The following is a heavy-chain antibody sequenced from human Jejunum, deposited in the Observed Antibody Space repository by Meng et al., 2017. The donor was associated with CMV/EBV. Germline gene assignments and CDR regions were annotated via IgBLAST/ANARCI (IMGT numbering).Heavy chain of an antibody. D-gene: IGHD4-11*01. CDR3: AREDDYRNYFDS. Sequence: ASAFPFRNYPMHWVRQAPGKGLEWVAVISNDGSNTYYADSVKGRFTISRDNSKNTLYLQMNSLRREDTAMYYCAREDDYRNYFDSWGRGTLVTVSS. CDR1: AFPFRNYP. CDR2: ISNDGSNT. J-gene: IGHJ4*02. V-gene: IGHV3-30-3*01.